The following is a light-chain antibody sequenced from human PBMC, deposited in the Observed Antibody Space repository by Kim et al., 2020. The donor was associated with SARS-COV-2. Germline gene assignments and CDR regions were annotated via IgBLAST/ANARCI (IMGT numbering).Light chain of an antibody. CDR1: SFNSGAGIV. CDR2: GNS. CDR3: QSYNSSLSALYV. J-gene: IGLJ1*01. Sequence: VTISSTRSSFNSGAGIVVHWYQQLPGTAPKLLIYGNSNRASGVPDRISGSKAGTSASLAITGLKAEDEADYFCQSYNSSLSALYVFGTGTKVTVL. V-gene: IGLV1-40*01.